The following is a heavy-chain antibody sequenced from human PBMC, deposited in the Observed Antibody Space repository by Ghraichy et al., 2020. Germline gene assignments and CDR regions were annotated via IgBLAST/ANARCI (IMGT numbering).Heavy chain of an antibody. V-gene: IGHV3-30*02. D-gene: IGHD5-18*01. CDR1: GFTFSSYG. CDR3: AKEFGDTSMNYYYYMDV. Sequence: GGSLRLSCAASGFTFSSYGMHWVRQAPGKGLEWVTFIRYDENNKYYADSVKGRFTISRDNSKNTLYLQMNSLRAEDTAVYYCAKEFGDTSMNYYYYMDVWGKGTTVTVSS. J-gene: IGHJ6*03. CDR2: IRYDENNK.